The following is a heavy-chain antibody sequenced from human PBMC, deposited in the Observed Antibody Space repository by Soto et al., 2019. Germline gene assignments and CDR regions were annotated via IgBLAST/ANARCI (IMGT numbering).Heavy chain of an antibody. V-gene: IGHV1-8*01. J-gene: IGHJ6*03. CDR2: MNPNSGNT. D-gene: IGHD6-25*01. Sequence: GASVKVSCKASGYTFTSYDINWVRQATGQGLEWMGWMNPNSGNTGYAQKFQGRVTMTRNTSISTAYMELSSPRSEDTAVYYCARGGAAVPPTYCYYMDVWGKGTTVTGSS. CDR1: GYTFTSYD. CDR3: ARGGAAVPPTYCYYMDV.